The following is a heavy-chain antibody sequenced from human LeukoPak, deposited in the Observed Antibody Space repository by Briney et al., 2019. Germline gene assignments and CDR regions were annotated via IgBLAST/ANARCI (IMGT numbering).Heavy chain of an antibody. V-gene: IGHV3-64D*09. CDR3: VRGYSFGPYGMDV. CDR2: ISDSGGST. J-gene: IGHJ6*02. Sequence: GGSLRLSCSASGFPFSSYAMHWVRQAPGKGLEYVSAISDSGGSTYYADSVKGRFTISRDNSKSTLYLQMSSLRAEDTAVYFCVRGYSFGPYGMDVWGQGTTVTVSS. CDR1: GFPFSSYA. D-gene: IGHD2-15*01.